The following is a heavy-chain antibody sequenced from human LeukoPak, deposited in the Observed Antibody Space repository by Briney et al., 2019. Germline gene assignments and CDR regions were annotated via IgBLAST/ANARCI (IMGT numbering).Heavy chain of an antibody. V-gene: IGHV3-21*05. J-gene: IGHJ3*02. D-gene: IGHD3-9*01. Sequence: PGGSLRLSCAASEFTFTSYELNWVRQAPGKGLEWVSYISSSSSYIYYADSVKGRFTISRDNAKNSLYLQMNSLRAEDTAVYYCARDTYDILTGYYKWAFDIWGQGTMVTVSS. CDR1: EFTFTSYE. CDR2: ISSSSSYI. CDR3: ARDTYDILTGYYKWAFDI.